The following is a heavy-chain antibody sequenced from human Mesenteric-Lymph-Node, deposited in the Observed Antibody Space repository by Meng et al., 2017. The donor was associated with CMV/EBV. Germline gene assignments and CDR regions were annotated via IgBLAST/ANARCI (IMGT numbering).Heavy chain of an antibody. Sequence: GGSLRLSCAASGFTVSSNYMSWVRQAPGKGLEWVSIIYSDGDTYYADSVKGRFTISRDNTKNTLYLQMNSLRAEDTALYYCARAKKSRNCSGTSCYSNYYYGLDVWGQGTTVTVSS. CDR1: GFTVSSNY. D-gene: IGHD2-2*02. CDR3: ARAKKSRNCSGTSCYSNYYYGLDV. V-gene: IGHV3-53*01. J-gene: IGHJ6*02. CDR2: IYSDGDT.